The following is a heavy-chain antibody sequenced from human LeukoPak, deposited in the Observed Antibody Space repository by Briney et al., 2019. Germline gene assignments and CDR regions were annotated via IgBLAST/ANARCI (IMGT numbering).Heavy chain of an antibody. CDR2: VYHSGST. D-gene: IGHD5-12*01. Sequence: SETLSLTCTVSGYSVINGYYWGWIRQPPGKGLEWVASVYHSGSTNYSPSLKGRVTISIDTSKNQLSLKLTSVTAADTAAYYCARGNNGYDLWGQGTLLRVPS. CDR1: GYSVINGYY. V-gene: IGHV4-38-2*02. CDR3: ARGNNGYDL. J-gene: IGHJ4*02.